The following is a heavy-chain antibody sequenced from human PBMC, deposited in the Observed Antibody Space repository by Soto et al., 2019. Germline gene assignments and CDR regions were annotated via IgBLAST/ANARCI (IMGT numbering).Heavy chain of an antibody. J-gene: IGHJ6*02. Sequence: QVQLVESGGGVVQPGKSLRLSCAASGFTFSSYGMHWVRQAPGKGLEWGAVIWYDGRNKYYADSVKGRFTISRDNSKNTLYLQMNSLSAEDTAVYYCARGSGSYSYGMDVWGQGTTVTVSS. CDR1: GFTFSSYG. CDR2: IWYDGRNK. CDR3: ARGSGSYSYGMDV. D-gene: IGHD1-26*01. V-gene: IGHV3-33*01.